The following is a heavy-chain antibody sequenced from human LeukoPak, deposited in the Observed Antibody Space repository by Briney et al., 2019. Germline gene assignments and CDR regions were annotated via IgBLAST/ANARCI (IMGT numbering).Heavy chain of an antibody. Sequence: SQTLSLTCTVSGGSISSGGYYWSWIRQHPGKGLEWIGYIYYSGSTYYNPSLKGRVTISVDTSKNQFSLKLSSVTAADTAVYYCARGLRANKNFDYWGQGTLDTVSS. CDR2: IYYSGST. V-gene: IGHV4-31*03. CDR1: GGSISSGGYY. CDR3: ARGLRANKNFDY. J-gene: IGHJ4*02. D-gene: IGHD4-17*01.